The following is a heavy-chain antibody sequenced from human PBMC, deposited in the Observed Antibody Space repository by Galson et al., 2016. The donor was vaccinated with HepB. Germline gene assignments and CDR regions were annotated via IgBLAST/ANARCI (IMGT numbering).Heavy chain of an antibody. CDR1: GGSILSYY. V-gene: IGHV4-59*12. CDR2: IYYSGST. Sequence: TLSLTCTVSGGSILSYYWSWIRRSPGKGLECIGYIYYSGSTNYNPSLNSRATMSVDTSKNQFSLKVSSVTAADTAVYYCARAVWLPLSGMDVWGQGTTVTVSS. CDR3: ARAVWLPLSGMDV. D-gene: IGHD3-10*01. J-gene: IGHJ6*02.